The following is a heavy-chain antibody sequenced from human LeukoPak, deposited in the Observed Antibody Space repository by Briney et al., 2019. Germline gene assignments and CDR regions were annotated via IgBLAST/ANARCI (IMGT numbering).Heavy chain of an antibody. CDR1: GFTFSSYA. CDR2: ISYDGSNK. J-gene: IGHJ4*02. D-gene: IGHD3-22*01. CDR3: ARGSYYDSSGLGPFDY. Sequence: PGGSLRLSCAASGFTFSSYAMHRVRQAPGKGLEWVAVISYDGSNKYYADSVKGRFTISRDNSKNTLYLQMNSLRAEDTAVYYCARGSYYDSSGLGPFDYWGQGTLVTVSS. V-gene: IGHV3-30*04.